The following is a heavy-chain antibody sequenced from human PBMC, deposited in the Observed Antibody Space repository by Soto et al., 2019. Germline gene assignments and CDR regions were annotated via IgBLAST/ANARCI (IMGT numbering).Heavy chain of an antibody. Sequence: APVKASCKAPGYTFTNYSMHWVRQAPGQRLEWMGWINAGNGSTKYSQKFQGRVTITRDTSASTAYMELSSLRSEDTAVYYCARGFITGSQYSGGWYFFASWGQGTQVTVSS. V-gene: IGHV1-3*01. CDR3: ARGFITGSQYSGGWYFFAS. CDR1: GYTFTNYS. J-gene: IGHJ4*02. D-gene: IGHD1-26*01. CDR2: INAGNGST.